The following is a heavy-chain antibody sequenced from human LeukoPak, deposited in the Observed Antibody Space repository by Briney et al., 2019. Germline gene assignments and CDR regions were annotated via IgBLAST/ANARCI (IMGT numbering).Heavy chain of an antibody. J-gene: IGHJ5*02. CDR1: GGSFRGYY. D-gene: IGHD2-2*01. Sequence: PSVTLSLTCAVYGGSFRGYYWSWMRQPPGKGLEWNGEINQSGSTNYNLSLTSRVTISVDTSKNQFSLKLSSVTAADTAVYYCARGRRYQLPLGFDPWGQGTLVTVSS. V-gene: IGHV4-34*01. CDR2: INQSGST. CDR3: ARGRRYQLPLGFDP.